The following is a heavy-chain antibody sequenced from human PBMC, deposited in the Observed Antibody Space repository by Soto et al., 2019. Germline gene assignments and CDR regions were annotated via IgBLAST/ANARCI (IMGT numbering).Heavy chain of an antibody. J-gene: IGHJ4*02. V-gene: IGHV3-23*01. CDR1: GFTFSSYS. CDR3: GKGCYSSSCA. Sequence: VGSLRLSCASSGFTFSSYSMSCVRHPPGKWLEWVSAISGSGGSTYYADSVKGRFTISRDNSKNTLYLQMNRLRAEGTAVYYCGKGCYSSSCAWGQGTTVTVSS. D-gene: IGHD6-13*01. CDR2: ISGSGGST.